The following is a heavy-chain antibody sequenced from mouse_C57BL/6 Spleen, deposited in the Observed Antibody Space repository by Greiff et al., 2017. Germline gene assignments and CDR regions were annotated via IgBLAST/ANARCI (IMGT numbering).Heavy chain of an antibody. CDR2: INYDGGST. CDR3: GRVHEYFYAMDY. D-gene: IGHD5-1*01. CDR1: GFTFSDYY. V-gene: IGHV5-16*01. J-gene: IGHJ4*01. Sequence: EVQLVESEGGLVQPGSSMKLSCTASGFTFSDYYMSWVRQVPEKGLEWVANINYDGGSTYYLDSLKSRFIISRDNAKNILYLQMSSLKSEDTATYYCGRVHEYFYAMDYWGQGTSVTVSS.